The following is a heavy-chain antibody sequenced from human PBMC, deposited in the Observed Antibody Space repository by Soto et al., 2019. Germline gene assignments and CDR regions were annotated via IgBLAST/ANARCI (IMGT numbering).Heavy chain of an antibody. V-gene: IGHV4-39*01. J-gene: IGHJ4*02. CDR1: GGSITKTSYY. CDR2: FYYSGKT. D-gene: IGHD3-10*01. Sequence: LQLQESGPGLVKPSETLSLTCTVSGGSITKTSYYWGWIRQAPGKGLAWIGTFYYSGKTYYNPSRESRVTVSIDASKNQIFLRLAAVTAADPAVYYGASNIPMMRGVVPLDYWGPGTLVTVSS. CDR3: ASNIPMMRGVVPLDY.